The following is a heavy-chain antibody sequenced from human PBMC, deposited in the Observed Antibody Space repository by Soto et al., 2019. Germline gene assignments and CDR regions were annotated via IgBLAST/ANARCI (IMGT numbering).Heavy chain of an antibody. CDR3: AREGYCSGPSCYYYGMDV. V-gene: IGHV3-7*04. D-gene: IGHD2-15*01. CDR2: IKQDGSKK. CDR1: GFTFSSYW. J-gene: IGHJ6*02. Sequence: PGGSLRLSCAASGFTFSSYWMNWVRQTPGKGLEWVANIKQDGSKKFYVDSVKGRFTISRDNAKNSLYLQMNSLRAEDTAVYYCAREGYCSGPSCYYYGMDVWGQGTTVTVSS.